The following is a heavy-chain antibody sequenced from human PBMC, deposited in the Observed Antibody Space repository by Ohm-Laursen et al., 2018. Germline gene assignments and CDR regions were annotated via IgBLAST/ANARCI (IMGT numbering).Heavy chain of an antibody. D-gene: IGHD5-24*01. CDR3: ARGPSGTATIG. CDR1: GINLNDHY. CDR2: SRNKANSYTT. Sequence: SLRLSCTASGINLNDHYIDWVRQAPGKGLEWVGRSRNKANSYTTEYAASVKGRFTFSRDDSKNSMYLQMNSLRAEDTAVYYCARGPSGTATIGRGQGTLVTVSS. J-gene: IGHJ4*02. V-gene: IGHV3-72*01.